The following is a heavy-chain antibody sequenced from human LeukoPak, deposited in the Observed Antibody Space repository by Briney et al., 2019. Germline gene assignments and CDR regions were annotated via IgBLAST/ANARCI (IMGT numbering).Heavy chain of an antibody. J-gene: IGHJ3*02. V-gene: IGHV4-59*08. D-gene: IGHD3-10*01. CDR2: IYYSGST. CDR3: ARHGGVVRGQGSDAFDI. Sequence: PSETLSLTCTVSGGSISSYFWSWVRQPPGKGLRWIGYIYYSGSTKYNPSLKSRVTISLDTSKNQFSLKLTSVTAADTAVYYCARHGGVVRGQGSDAFDIWGQGTMVTVSS. CDR1: GGSISSYF.